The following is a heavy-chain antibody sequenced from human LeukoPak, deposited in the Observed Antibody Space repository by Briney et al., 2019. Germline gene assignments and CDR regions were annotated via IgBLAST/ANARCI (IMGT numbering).Heavy chain of an antibody. Sequence: SETLSLTCTVSGGSISSYYWSWIRQPPGRGLEWIGYIYYSGSTNYNPSLKSRVTILVDTSKNQFSLKLSSVTAADTAVYYCARERMSGMDVWGQGTTVTVSS. J-gene: IGHJ6*02. CDR3: ARERMSGMDV. D-gene: IGHD2-8*01. CDR1: GGSISSYY. V-gene: IGHV4-59*01. CDR2: IYYSGST.